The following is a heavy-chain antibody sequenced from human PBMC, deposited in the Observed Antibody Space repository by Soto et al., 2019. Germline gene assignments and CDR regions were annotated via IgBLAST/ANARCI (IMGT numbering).Heavy chain of an antibody. V-gene: IGHV1-69*13. CDR2: IIPIFGTA. CDR3: ARYYGDYGYNWFDP. D-gene: IGHD4-17*01. CDR1: GGTFSSYA. J-gene: IGHJ5*02. Sequence: SVKVSCKASGGTFSSYAISWVRQAPGQGLEWMGGIIPIFGTANYAQKFQGRVTITADESTSTAYMELSSLRSEDTAVYYCARYYGDYGYNWFDPWGQGTLVTVSS.